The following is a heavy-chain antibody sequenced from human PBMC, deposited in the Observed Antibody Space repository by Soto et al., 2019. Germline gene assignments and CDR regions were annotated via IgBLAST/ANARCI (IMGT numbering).Heavy chain of an antibody. D-gene: IGHD5-12*01. CDR3: SREPCGYDWENDY. CDR1: GFTFSSYA. J-gene: IGHJ4*02. V-gene: IGHV3-30*14. Sequence: QVQLVESGGGVVQPGRSLRLSCAASGFTFSSYAMHWVRQAPGKGLEWVAVISYDGSNKYYADSVKGRFTISRENSKNTVYLQMNSLRAEDTAVYYCSREPCGYDWENDYWGQGTLVTVSS. CDR2: ISYDGSNK.